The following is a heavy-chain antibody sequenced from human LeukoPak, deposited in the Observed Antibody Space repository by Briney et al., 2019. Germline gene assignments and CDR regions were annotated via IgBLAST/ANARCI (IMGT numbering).Heavy chain of an antibody. Sequence: PGGSLRLSCAASGFTFDDYVMHWVRQAPGKGLEWVSLISGDGGSTYYADSVKGRFTISRDNSRNSLYLQMNSLRTEDTALYYCAKDGAYDSSGYYYGGLTSFDPWGQGTLVTVSS. J-gene: IGHJ5*02. CDR3: AKDGAYDSSGYYYGGLTSFDP. CDR1: GFTFDDYV. V-gene: IGHV3-43*02. D-gene: IGHD3-22*01. CDR2: ISGDGGST.